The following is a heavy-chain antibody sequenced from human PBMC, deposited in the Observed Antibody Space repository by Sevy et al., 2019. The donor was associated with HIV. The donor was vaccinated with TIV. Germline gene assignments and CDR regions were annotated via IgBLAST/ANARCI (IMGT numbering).Heavy chain of an antibody. CDR3: AIDRGSTISNAFDV. J-gene: IGHJ3*01. CDR1: GFTFSDYY. D-gene: IGHD3-16*01. Sequence: GGSLRLSCAASGFTFSDYYMSWIRQAPGKGLEWVSYISSSGSTIYYADSVKGRFTISRDNAKNALYLQMKSLIAEDTAVYYCAIDRGSTISNAFDVWGQGTMVTVSS. CDR2: ISSSGSTI. V-gene: IGHV3-11*01.